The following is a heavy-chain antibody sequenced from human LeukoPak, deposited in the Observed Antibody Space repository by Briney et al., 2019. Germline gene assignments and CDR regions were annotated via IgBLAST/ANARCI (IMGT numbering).Heavy chain of an antibody. CDR3: AKDRDYYGSGSYYLINGYFDY. V-gene: IGHV3-23*01. Sequence: GGSLRLSCAASGFTFSSYAMSWVRQAPGKGLEWVSAISGSGGSTYYADSLKGRFTISRDNSKNTLYLQMNSLRAEDTAVYYCAKDRDYYGSGSYYLINGYFDYWGQGTLVTVSS. CDR2: ISGSGGST. CDR1: GFTFSSYA. J-gene: IGHJ4*02. D-gene: IGHD3-10*01.